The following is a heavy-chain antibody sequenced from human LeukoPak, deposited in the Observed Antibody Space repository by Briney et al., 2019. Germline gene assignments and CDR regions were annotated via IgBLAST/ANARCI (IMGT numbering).Heavy chain of an antibody. CDR3: AKDVNRVVPAALDGFDI. CDR2: IRYDGSNK. V-gene: IGHV3-30*02. J-gene: IGHJ3*02. D-gene: IGHD2-2*01. Sequence: GRSLRLSCAASGFTFSSYGMHWVRQAPGKGLEWVAFIRYDGSNKYYADSVKGRFTISRDNSKNTLYLQMNSLRAEDTAVYYCAKDVNRVVPAALDGFDIWGQGTMVTVSS. CDR1: GFTFSSYG.